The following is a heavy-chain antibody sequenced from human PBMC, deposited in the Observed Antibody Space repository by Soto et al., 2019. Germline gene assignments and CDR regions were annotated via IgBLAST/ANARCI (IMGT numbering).Heavy chain of an antibody. CDR1: GYTFTSYD. V-gene: IGHV1-8*01. D-gene: IGHD3-3*01. Sequence: ASVKVSCKASGYTFTSYDVNWVRQATGQGLEWMGWMNPNSGNTGYAQKFQGRVTMTRNTSISTAYMELSSLRSEDTAVYYCASGVFWSGRESGGWGQGTLVTVSS. J-gene: IGHJ4*02. CDR2: MNPNSGNT. CDR3: ASGVFWSGRESGG.